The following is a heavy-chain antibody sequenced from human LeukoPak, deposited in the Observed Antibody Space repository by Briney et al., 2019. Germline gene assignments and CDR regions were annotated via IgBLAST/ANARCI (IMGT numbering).Heavy chain of an antibody. CDR3: AELGITMIGGV. D-gene: IGHD3-10*02. CDR1: GFTFSSYG. V-gene: IGHV3-48*04. CDR2: ISSSGSTI. Sequence: GGTLRLSCAASGFTFSSYGMSWVRQAPGKGLEWVSYISSSGSTIYYADSVKGRFTISGDNAKNSLYLQMNSLRAEDTAVYYCAELGITMIGGVWGKGTTVTISS. J-gene: IGHJ6*04.